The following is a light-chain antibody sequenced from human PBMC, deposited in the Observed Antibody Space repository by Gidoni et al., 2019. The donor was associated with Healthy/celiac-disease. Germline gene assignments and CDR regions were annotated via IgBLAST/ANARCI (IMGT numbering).Light chain of an antibody. CDR1: QSSSSW. CDR2: KAS. V-gene: IGKV1-5*03. CDR3: QQYNTYSFT. J-gene: IGKJ3*01. Sequence: DVQMPQSPSTLSASVGDRVTITCRASQSSSSWLAWYQQNPGNGPKLLNYKASSLESGVPSRFSGSGSGTAFTLTISSLQPDDFATYYCQQYNTYSFTFGPGTKVDIK.